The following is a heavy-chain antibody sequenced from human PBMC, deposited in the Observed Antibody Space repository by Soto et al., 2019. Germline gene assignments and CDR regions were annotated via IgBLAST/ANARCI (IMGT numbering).Heavy chain of an antibody. CDR3: ARDGSGPQVRYFDL. V-gene: IGHV3-33*01. D-gene: IGHD3-3*01. CDR2: IWYGGSKK. J-gene: IGHJ2*01. Sequence: GGSLRLSCAACGFIFRSYGMHWVRQAPGKGLEWVAMIWYGGSKKYYADSVKGRFTISRDNSKNALFLEVNTLRADDTAVYYCARDGSGPQVRYFDLWGRGTLVTVSS. CDR1: GFIFRSYG.